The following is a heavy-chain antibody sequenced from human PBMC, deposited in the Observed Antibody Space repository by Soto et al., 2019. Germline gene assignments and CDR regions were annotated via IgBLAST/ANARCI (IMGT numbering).Heavy chain of an antibody. CDR3: ARDLIAAAALDY. Sequence: PGGSLRLSCAASGFTFSAYGIHWVRQAPGKGLEWVAVISHDGSNTNYADSVKGRFTFSRDNAKNSLYLQMNSLRAEDTAVYYCARDLIAAAALDYWGQGTLVTVS. D-gene: IGHD6-13*01. CDR2: ISHDGSNT. V-gene: IGHV3-30*03. CDR1: GFTFSAYG. J-gene: IGHJ4*02.